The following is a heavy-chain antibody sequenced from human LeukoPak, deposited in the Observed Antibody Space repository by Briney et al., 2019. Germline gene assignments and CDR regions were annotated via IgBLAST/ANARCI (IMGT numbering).Heavy chain of an antibody. CDR1: GYTFTSYG. CDR2: ISAYNGNT. CDR3: TRYRTYYYDSSGSNAFDI. V-gene: IGHV1-18*01. J-gene: IGHJ3*02. D-gene: IGHD3-22*01. Sequence: GPSVKVSCKASGYTFTSYGISWVRQAPGQALEGMGWISAYNGNTHYAQKFQGRVTITTDESTSTAYMELSSLRSEDTAVYYCTRYRTYYYDSSGSNAFDIWGQGTMVTVSS.